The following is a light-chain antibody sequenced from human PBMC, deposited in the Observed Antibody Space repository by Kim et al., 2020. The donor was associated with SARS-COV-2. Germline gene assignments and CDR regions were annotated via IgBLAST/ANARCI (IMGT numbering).Light chain of an antibody. Sequence: LSASVGDRVTITGQASQDISNYLNWYQQKPGKAPKLLIYDASNLETGVPSRFSGSGSGTDFTFTISSLQPEDIATYYCQQYDNRYTFGQGTKLEI. CDR1: QDISNY. V-gene: IGKV1-33*01. CDR2: DAS. J-gene: IGKJ2*01. CDR3: QQYDNRYT.